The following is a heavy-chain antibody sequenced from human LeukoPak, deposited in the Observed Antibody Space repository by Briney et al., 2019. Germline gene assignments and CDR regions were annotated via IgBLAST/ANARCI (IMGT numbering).Heavy chain of an antibody. CDR2: IYYSGST. Sequence: AEPLSLTCTVSGGSISSSRYYWGWIRQPPGKGLDWSGSIYYSGSTYYNPSLKSRVTISVDTSKNQYSLKLRSVTAADTAVYYCARPQGYQLLDFEYWGQGTLVTVSS. V-gene: IGHV4-39*01. CDR1: GGSISSSRYY. J-gene: IGHJ4*02. D-gene: IGHD2-2*01. CDR3: ARPQGYQLLDFEY.